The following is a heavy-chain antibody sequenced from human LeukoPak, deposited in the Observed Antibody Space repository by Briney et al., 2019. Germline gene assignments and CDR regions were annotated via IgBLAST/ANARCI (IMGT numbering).Heavy chain of an antibody. Sequence: SETLSLTCAVYGGSFSGYYWSWIRQPPGKGLEWIGEINHSGSTNYNPSLKSRVTISVDTSKNQFSLKLSSVTAADTAVYYCARYTMVRGDFDYWGQGTLVTVPS. D-gene: IGHD3-10*01. V-gene: IGHV4-34*01. CDR1: GGSFSGYY. CDR3: ARYTMVRGDFDY. CDR2: INHSGST. J-gene: IGHJ4*02.